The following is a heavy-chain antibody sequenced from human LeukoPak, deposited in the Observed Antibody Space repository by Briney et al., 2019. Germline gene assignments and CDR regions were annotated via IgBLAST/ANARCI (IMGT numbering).Heavy chain of an antibody. D-gene: IGHD1-26*01. J-gene: IGHJ3*02. CDR3: AKGLERSYDTFDI. CDR1: GFTFSSYA. V-gene: IGHV3-23*01. CDR2: ISGSGGST. Sequence: GGSLRLSCAASGFTFSSYAMSWFRQAPGKGLEWVSAISGSGGSTYYADSVKGRFTISRDNSKNTLYLQMNSLRAEDTAVYYCAKGLERSYDTFDIWGQGTMVTVSS.